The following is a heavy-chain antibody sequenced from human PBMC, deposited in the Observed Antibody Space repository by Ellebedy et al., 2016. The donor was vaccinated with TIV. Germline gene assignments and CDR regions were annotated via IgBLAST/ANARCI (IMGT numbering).Heavy chain of an antibody. V-gene: IGHV3-7*03. D-gene: IGHD2-2*02. Sequence: GGSLRLSXAASGFTFSAHWMSWVRQAPGKGLEWVANIKTGGSETYYVDSVRGRFTISRDDAKNSLSLQMSSLRAEDTAVYYCARVERVILGSMVPGAIDTWGQGTLVTV. CDR1: GFTFSAHW. CDR2: IKTGGSET. J-gene: IGHJ4*02. CDR3: ARVERVILGSMVPGAIDT.